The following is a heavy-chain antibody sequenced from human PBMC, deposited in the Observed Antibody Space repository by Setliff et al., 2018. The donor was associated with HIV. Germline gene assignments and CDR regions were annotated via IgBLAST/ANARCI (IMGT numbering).Heavy chain of an antibody. CDR1: GFAFSTYA. Sequence: GGSLRLSCAASGFAFSTYAMSWVRQAPGKGLEWVSAISDSGGGTYYADSVKGRFTISRDNAKNSLYLQLNSLRPEDTAVYYCARDAPLYSNYVGYFDYWGQGTLVTVSS. CDR2: ISDSGGGT. J-gene: IGHJ4*02. CDR3: ARDAPLYSNYVGYFDY. V-gene: IGHV3-23*01. D-gene: IGHD4-4*01.